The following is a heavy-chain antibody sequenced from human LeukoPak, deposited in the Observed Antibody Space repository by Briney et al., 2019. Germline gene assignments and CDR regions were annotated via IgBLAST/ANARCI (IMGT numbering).Heavy chain of an antibody. CDR2: IIPILGIA. Sequence: ASVKVSCKASGYTFTSYYMHWVRQAPGQGLEWMGRIIPILGIANYAQKFQGRVTITADKSTSTAYMELSSLRSEDTAVYYCAREEVATIGLFDYWGQGTLVTVSS. CDR1: GYTFTSYY. V-gene: IGHV1-69*04. J-gene: IGHJ4*02. CDR3: AREEVATIGLFDY. D-gene: IGHD5-12*01.